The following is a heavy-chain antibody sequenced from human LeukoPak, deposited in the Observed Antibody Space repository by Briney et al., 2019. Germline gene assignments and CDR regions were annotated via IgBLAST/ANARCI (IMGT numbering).Heavy chain of an antibody. J-gene: IGHJ4*02. CDR3: ARDLSATARAYDY. D-gene: IGHD1-26*01. CDR2: IAISGTYI. V-gene: IGHV3-21*01. Sequence: GGSLRLSCAASGFILSDYNMNWVRQAPGKGLEWVSFIAISGTYITYADSVKGRFTISRDNAKNSLYLQMNSLRAEDTAAYYCARDLSATARAYDYWGQGTLVTVSS. CDR1: GFILSDYN.